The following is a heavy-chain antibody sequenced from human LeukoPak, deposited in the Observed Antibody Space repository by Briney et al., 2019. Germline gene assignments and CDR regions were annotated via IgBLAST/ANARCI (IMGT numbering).Heavy chain of an antibody. J-gene: IGHJ4*02. Sequence: SVKVSCKASGGTFSSYTISWVRQAPGQGLEWMGRIIPILGIANYAQKFQGRVTITADKSTSTAYVVLSSLRSEDTAVYYCARATYSYGLVWGQGTLVTVSS. CDR1: GGTFSSYT. V-gene: IGHV1-69*02. D-gene: IGHD5-18*01. CDR2: IIPILGIA. CDR3: ARATYSYGLV.